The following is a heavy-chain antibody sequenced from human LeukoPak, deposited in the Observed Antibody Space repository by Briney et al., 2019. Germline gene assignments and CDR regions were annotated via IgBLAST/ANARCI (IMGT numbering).Heavy chain of an antibody. CDR3: VLRYFDPYFDY. Sequence: SVKVSCKASGGTFSSYAISWVRHAPGRGLEWMGGIIPIFGTANYAQKFQGRVTITTDESTSTAYMELSSLRSEDTAVYYCVLRYFDPYFDYWGQGTLVTVSS. D-gene: IGHD3-9*01. V-gene: IGHV1-69*05. CDR1: GGTFSSYA. J-gene: IGHJ4*02. CDR2: IIPIFGTA.